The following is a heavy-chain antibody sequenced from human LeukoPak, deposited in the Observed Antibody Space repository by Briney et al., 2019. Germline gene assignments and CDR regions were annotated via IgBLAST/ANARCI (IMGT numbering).Heavy chain of an antibody. V-gene: IGHV1-69*04. D-gene: IGHD3-3*01. J-gene: IGHJ6*02. CDR2: IIPIFGIA. CDR1: GGTFSSYA. CDR3: AGPLEFGIFGVVTTPPDV. Sequence: GASVNVSCKASGGTFSSYAISWVRQAPGQGLEWMGRIIPIFGIANYAQKFQGRVTITADKSTSTAYMELSSLRSEDTAVYYCAGPLEFGIFGVVTTPPDVWGQGTTVTVSS.